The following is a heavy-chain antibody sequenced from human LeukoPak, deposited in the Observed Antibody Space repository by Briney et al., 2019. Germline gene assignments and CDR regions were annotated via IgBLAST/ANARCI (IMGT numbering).Heavy chain of an antibody. CDR1: GGSISSGSYY. J-gene: IGHJ6*03. CDR3: ARGGTAMVNYYYMDV. D-gene: IGHD5-18*01. CDR2: IYTSGST. Sequence: PSQTLSLTCTVSGGSISSGSYYWSWIRQPAGKGLEWIGCIYTSGSTNYNPSLKSRVTISVDTSKNQFSLKLSSVTAADTAVYYCARGGTAMVNYYYMDVWGKGTTVTVSS. V-gene: IGHV4-61*02.